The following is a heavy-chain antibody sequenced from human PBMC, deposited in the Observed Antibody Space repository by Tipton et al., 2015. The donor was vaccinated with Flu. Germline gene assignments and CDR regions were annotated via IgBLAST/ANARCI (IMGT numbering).Heavy chain of an antibody. V-gene: IGHV4-4*02. Sequence: TLSLTCAVSGGSISSSNWWSWVRQPPGKGLGWIGEIYHSGSTNYNPSLKGRVTISVDKSKNQFSLKLSSVTTADTAVYYCASWLSSSWYSSYFDYWGQGTLVTVSS. D-gene: IGHD6-13*01. CDR2: IYHSGST. CDR1: GGSISSSNW. J-gene: IGHJ4*02. CDR3: ASWLSSSWYSSYFDY.